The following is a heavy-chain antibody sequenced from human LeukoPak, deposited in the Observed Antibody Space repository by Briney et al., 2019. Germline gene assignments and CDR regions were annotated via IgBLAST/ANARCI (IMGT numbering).Heavy chain of an antibody. J-gene: IGHJ4*02. CDR3: ARDSSSFPHVHFDY. V-gene: IGHV4-34*01. CDR1: GESFSHYY. D-gene: IGHD6-13*01. CDR2: INYSGNF. Sequence: PSETLSLTCDVNGESFSHYYWSWIRQAPGKGLEWLGEINYSGNFNYNPSLKSRVSMSVDTSKNQFSLKLSSVTAADTAVYYCARDSSSFPHVHFDYWGQGTLVTVSS.